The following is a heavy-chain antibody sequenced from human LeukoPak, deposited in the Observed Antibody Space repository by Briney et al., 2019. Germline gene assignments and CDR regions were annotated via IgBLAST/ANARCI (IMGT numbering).Heavy chain of an antibody. J-gene: IGHJ4*02. Sequence: GGSLRLSCAAAGFTFNHYGMHWVRQALGKGLEWVSVIWSDGTNKYYAASVKGRFTISRDDFDKTVYLQMSSLRPDDTGVYYCARDAQRGFDYSNSLQYWGQGTPVTVST. CDR3: ARDAQRGFDYSNSLQY. CDR1: GFTFNHYG. V-gene: IGHV3-33*01. D-gene: IGHD4-11*01. CDR2: IWSDGTNK.